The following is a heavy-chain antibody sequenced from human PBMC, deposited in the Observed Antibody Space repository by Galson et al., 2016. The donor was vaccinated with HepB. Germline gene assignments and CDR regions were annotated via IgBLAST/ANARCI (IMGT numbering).Heavy chain of an antibody. CDR3: STTPSMVSSGGVISGFGLDS. V-gene: IGHV5-51*01. CDR1: GYSFTSYW. D-gene: IGHD3-16*02. J-gene: IGHJ4*02. CDR2: IYPADSTT. Sequence: QSGAEVKKPGESLTISCKGSGYSFTSYWIGWVRQKPGQGLEWMGLIYPADSTTRYSPSFQGQVTISADQSFTTAHLQWSSLNASATAMYYCSTTPSMVSSGGVISGFGLDSWGQGTLVTVSS.